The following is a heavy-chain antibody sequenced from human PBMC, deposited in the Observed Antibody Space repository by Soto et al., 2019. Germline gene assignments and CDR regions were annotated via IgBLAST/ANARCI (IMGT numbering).Heavy chain of an antibody. CDR2: IYHSGTT. CDR3: ARVLISYYDSSGYYPGAFDI. V-gene: IGHV4-59*01. J-gene: IGHJ3*02. CDR1: AGSICSYY. Sequence: SQTLSLTCPLAAGSICSYYWSWIRQPPGKGLEWIGYIYHSGTTNYNPSLKSRVTISVDTSKNQFSLKLSSVTAADTAVYYCARVLISYYDSSGYYPGAFDIWGQGTMVTVSS. D-gene: IGHD3-22*01.